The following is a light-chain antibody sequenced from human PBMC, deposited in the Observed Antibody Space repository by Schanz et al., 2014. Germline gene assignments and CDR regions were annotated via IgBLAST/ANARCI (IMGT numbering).Light chain of an antibody. CDR1: KLGDKY. V-gene: IGLV3-1*01. J-gene: IGLJ1*01. CDR2: QDN. Sequence: SSELTQPPSVSVSPGQTASITCSVDKLGDKYVCWYQQKPGQSPVLVIYQDNKRPSGIPERFSGSNSGNTATLTISGTQAMDEADYYCQAWDSSALYVFATGTKLTVL. CDR3: QAWDSSALYV.